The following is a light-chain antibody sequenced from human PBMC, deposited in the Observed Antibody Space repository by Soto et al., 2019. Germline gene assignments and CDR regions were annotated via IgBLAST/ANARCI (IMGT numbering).Light chain of an antibody. CDR2: GAS. J-gene: IGKJ4*01. Sequence: EIVLTQSPGTLSLSPGERATLSCRASQSVSKNFLAWYQQKPGQAPRLLISGASNRATGIPDRFSGSGSGTDFSLTIDRREPEDLAVYFCPQYGSSPPTFGGGTKVAIK. V-gene: IGKV3-20*01. CDR1: QSVSKNF. CDR3: PQYGSSPPT.